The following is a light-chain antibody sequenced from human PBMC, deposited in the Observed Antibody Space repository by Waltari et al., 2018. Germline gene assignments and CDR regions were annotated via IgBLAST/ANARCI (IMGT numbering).Light chain of an antibody. V-gene: IGKV4-1*01. J-gene: IGKJ1*01. CDR2: WAS. CDR1: QSVFYRSDNKNY. Sequence: DIVMTQSPASLAVSLGERATIDCNSSQSVFYRSDNKNYLAWYQHKPGQPPKLLFYWASTRESGVPDRFSASGSGTDFTLTINNLQAEDVAVYYCQQYYRSRTFGQGTKVEIK. CDR3: QQYYRSRT.